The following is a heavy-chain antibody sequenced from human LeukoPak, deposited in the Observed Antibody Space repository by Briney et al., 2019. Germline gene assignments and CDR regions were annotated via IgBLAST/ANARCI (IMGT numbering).Heavy chain of an antibody. D-gene: IGHD6-19*01. CDR2: IYYSGST. Sequence: SETLSLTCTVSGGSISTDASYWAWIRQPPGKGLEWIGSIYYSGSTYYSSSLKSRVTLSVDTSKNQFSLKMSSVTAADTAVFYCARQIAVAGKAGFDYWGQGTLVTVSS. CDR3: ARQIAVAGKAGFDY. CDR1: GGSISTDASY. V-gene: IGHV4-39*01. J-gene: IGHJ4*02.